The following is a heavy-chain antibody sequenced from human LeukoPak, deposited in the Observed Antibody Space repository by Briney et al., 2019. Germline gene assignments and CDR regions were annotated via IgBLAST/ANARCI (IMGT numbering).Heavy chain of an antibody. V-gene: IGHV3-9*01. Sequence: GGSLRLSCAASGFTFDDYAMHWVRQAPGKGLEWVSGISWNSGSIGYADSVKGRFTISRDNAKNSLYLQMSSLRAEDTAVYYCASGFESSSSDWFDPWGQGTLVTVSS. CDR1: GFTFDDYA. J-gene: IGHJ5*02. CDR3: ASGFESSSSDWFDP. CDR2: ISWNSGSI. D-gene: IGHD6-13*01.